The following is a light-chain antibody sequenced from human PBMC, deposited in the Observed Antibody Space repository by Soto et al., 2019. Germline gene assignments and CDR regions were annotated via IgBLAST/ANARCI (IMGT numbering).Light chain of an antibody. J-gene: IGLJ1*01. CDR3: AAWDDSLNGHYV. CDR1: SSNLGSNT. Sequence: QSVRTQPPSASGTPGQRVTISCSGSSSNLGSNTVNWYQQLPGTSPKLLIYSNNQRPPGVPDRFSGSKSGTSASLAISGLQSEDEADYYCAAWDDSLNGHYVFGTGTKVTVL. V-gene: IGLV1-44*01. CDR2: SNN.